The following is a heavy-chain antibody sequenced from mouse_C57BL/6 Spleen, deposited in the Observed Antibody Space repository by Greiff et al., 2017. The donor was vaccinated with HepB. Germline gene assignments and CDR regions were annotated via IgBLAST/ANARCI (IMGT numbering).Heavy chain of an antibody. V-gene: IGHV3-6*01. Sequence: DVKLVESGPGLVKPSQSLSLTCSVTGYSITSGYYWNWIRQFPGNKLEWMGYISYDGSNNYNPSLKNRISITRDTSKNQFFLKLNSVTTEDTATYYCARDLEGYSFAYWGQGTLVTVSA. J-gene: IGHJ3*01. D-gene: IGHD2-3*01. CDR2: ISYDGSN. CDR1: GYSITSGYY. CDR3: ARDLEGYSFAY.